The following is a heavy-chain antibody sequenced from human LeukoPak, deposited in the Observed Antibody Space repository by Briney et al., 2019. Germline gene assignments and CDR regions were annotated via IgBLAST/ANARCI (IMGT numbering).Heavy chain of an antibody. J-gene: IGHJ4*02. Sequence: PGGSLRLSCAASGFTFSSYWMSWVRQAPGKGLEWVSAISGSGGSTYYADSVKGRFTISRDNSKNTLYLQMNSLRAEDTAVYYCAKGGYSYGYVDYWGQGTLVTVSS. D-gene: IGHD5-18*01. V-gene: IGHV3-23*01. CDR3: AKGGYSYGYVDY. CDR1: GFTFSSYW. CDR2: ISGSGGST.